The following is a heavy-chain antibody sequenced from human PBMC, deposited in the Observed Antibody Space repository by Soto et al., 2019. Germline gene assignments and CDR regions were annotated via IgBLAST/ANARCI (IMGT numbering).Heavy chain of an antibody. V-gene: IGHV3-9*01. CDR3: AKCRCYDHGVYYFDY. CDR1: GFTFDDYA. CDR2: ISWNSGSI. Sequence: GGSLRLSCAASGFTFDDYAMHWVRQAPGKGLEWVSGISWNSGSIGYADSVKGRFTISRDNAKNSLYLQMNSLRAEDTALYYCAKCRCYDHGVYYFDYWGQGTLVTVSS. J-gene: IGHJ4*02. D-gene: IGHD5-12*01.